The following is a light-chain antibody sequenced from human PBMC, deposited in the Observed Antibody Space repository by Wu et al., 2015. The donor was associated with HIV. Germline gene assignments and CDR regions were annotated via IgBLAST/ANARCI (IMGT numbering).Light chain of an antibody. CDR3: QQRDDWPLT. J-gene: IGKJ4*01. V-gene: IGKV3-11*01. Sequence: EIVLTQSPGTLSLSPGDRATLSCRASQSVGDSLAWYQQRLGQPPRLLIYDVFNRATGIPVRFSGTGSATDFHLTISSLDPEDSAIYYCQQRDDWPLTFGGGTRVEIK. CDR1: QSVGDS. CDR2: DVF.